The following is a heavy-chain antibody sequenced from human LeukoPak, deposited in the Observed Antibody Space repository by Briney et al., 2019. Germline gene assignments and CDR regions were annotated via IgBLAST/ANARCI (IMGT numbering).Heavy chain of an antibody. CDR1: GFTFSSYA. V-gene: IGHV3-30-3*01. J-gene: IGHJ4*02. D-gene: IGHD2-8*01. Sequence: PGRSLRLSCAASGFTFSSYAMHWVRQAPGKGLEWVAVISYDGSNKYYADSVKGRFTISRDNSKNTLYLQMNSLRAEDTAVYYCARAWVFATPTNYYFDYWGQGTLVTVSS. CDR3: ARAWVFATPTNYYFDY. CDR2: ISYDGSNK.